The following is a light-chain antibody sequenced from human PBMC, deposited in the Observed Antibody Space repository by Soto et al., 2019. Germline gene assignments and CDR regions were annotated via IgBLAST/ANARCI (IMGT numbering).Light chain of an antibody. CDR3: QQYNSYPYT. V-gene: IGKV1-5*03. CDR2: KAS. J-gene: IGKJ2*01. CDR1: SSW. Sequence: SSWLAWYQQKPGKAPKLLIYKASSLESGVPSRFSGSGSGTEFTLTISSLQPDDFATYYCQQYNSYPYTFGQGTKVDIK.